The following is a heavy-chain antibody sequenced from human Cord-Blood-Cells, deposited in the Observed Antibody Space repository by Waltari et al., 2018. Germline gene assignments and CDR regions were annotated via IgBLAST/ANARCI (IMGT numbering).Heavy chain of an antibody. CDR3: ARGRYDILTGYSYYFDY. V-gene: IGHV1-2*02. J-gene: IGHJ4*02. CDR1: GYTFTGYY. D-gene: IGHD3-9*01. CDR2: INPNSGGT. Sequence: QVQLVQSGAEVKKPGASVKVSCKASGYTFTGYYMHWVRQAPGQGLEWMGWINPNSGGTNYAQKFQGRVTMTRETSISTAYMELGRLRSDDTAVYYCARGRYDILTGYSYYFDYWGQGTLVTVSS.